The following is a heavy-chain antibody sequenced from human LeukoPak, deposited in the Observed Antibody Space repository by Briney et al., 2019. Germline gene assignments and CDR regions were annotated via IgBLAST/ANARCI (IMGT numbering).Heavy chain of an antibody. CDR2: IYYSGST. J-gene: IGHJ4*02. Sequence: SETLSLTCTVSGGSISSYYWSWIRQPPGKGLEWIGYIYYSGSTNYNPSLKSRVTISVDTSKNQFSLKLSSVTAADTAMYYCARQSRGAFWYFDYWGQGTLVTVSS. V-gene: IGHV4-59*08. D-gene: IGHD4/OR15-4a*01. CDR1: GGSISSYY. CDR3: ARQSRGAFWYFDY.